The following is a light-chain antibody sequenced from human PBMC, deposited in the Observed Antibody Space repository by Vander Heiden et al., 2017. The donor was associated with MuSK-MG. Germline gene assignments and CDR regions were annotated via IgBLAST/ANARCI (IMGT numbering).Light chain of an antibody. CDR1: YLAGTY. Sequence: SFDLTQPPLVSVPPGPTASIPCSADYLAGTYVCWYEQKPGQSPVLVIHPDSKRPSGIPERFSGSNSGNTATLTISGTQAMDEADYYCQEWDSNAYVVFGGGTKLTVL. J-gene: IGLJ2*01. V-gene: IGLV3-1*01. CDR3: QEWDSNAYVV. CDR2: PDS.